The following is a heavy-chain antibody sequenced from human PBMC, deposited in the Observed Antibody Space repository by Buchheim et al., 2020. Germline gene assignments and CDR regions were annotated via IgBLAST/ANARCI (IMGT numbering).Heavy chain of an antibody. J-gene: IGHJ6*02. CDR3: ASHSGFDSGLDV. CDR1: GFTFNRYW. Sequence: EVQLAVSGGGLVLPGGSLRLSCTGSGFTFNRYWMTWVRQAPGKGLEWVATIKQDGTEKYYVNSMRGRVIASRDNPKNPAFVHISSLADEDTGVYYCASHSGFDSGLDVWGQGT. D-gene: IGHD5-12*01. CDR2: IKQDGTEK. V-gene: IGHV3-7*01.